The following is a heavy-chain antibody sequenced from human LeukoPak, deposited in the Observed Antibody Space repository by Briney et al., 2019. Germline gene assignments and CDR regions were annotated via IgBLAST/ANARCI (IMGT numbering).Heavy chain of an antibody. CDR1: GFTFSSYG. D-gene: IGHD3-3*01. V-gene: IGHV3-23*01. CDR3: ARGYDFWSGYSLDY. Sequence: GGSLRLSCSASGFTFSSYGMSSVRQAPGKGLEWVSGIHGSSGSTYYADSVKGRSTISRDNSKNTLYLQMNSLRAEDTAVYYCARGYDFWSGYSLDYWGQGTLVTVSS. J-gene: IGHJ4*02. CDR2: IHGSSGST.